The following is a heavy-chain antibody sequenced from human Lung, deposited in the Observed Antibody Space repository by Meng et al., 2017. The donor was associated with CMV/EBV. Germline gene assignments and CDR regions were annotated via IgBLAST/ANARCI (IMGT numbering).Heavy chain of an antibody. CDR2: INHSGNT. Sequence: SETLSLTCAVYGGSFSEYDWRWIRQSPGKGLEWNGEINHSGNTTYNPSLKSRATISIDASKRRFARKLYSVTAADTAVYYCARRSPNWVLVDWGQGALVTVSS. CDR1: GGSFSEYD. V-gene: IGHV4-34*01. J-gene: IGHJ4*02. CDR3: ARRSPNWVLVD. D-gene: IGHD7-27*01.